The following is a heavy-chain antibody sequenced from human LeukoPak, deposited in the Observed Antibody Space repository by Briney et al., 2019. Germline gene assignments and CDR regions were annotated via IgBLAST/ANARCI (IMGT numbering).Heavy chain of an antibody. CDR2: IYPGDSDT. CDR1: GYSFTSYW. V-gene: IGHV5-51*01. J-gene: IGHJ4*02. Sequence: GESLKISCKGSGYSFTSYWIGWVRQMPGKGLEWKGIIYPGDSDTRYSPSFQGQVTISADKSINTAYLQWSLRASDSAMYYCTRRTDGYYFDSWGQGTLVTVFS. CDR3: TRRTDGYYFDS.